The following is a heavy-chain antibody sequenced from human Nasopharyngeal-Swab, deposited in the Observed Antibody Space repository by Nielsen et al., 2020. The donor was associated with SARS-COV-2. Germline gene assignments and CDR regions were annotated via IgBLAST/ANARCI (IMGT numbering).Heavy chain of an antibody. CDR1: GYTFTSYG. Sequence: ASVKVSCKASGYTFTSYGISWVRQAPGQGLEWMGWISAYNGNTNYAQKLQGRVTMTTDTSTSTAYMELRSLRSDDTAVYYCARDRAYYDFWSGYSNWYFDLWGRGTLVTVSS. CDR3: ARDRAYYDFWSGYSNWYFDL. J-gene: IGHJ2*01. V-gene: IGHV1-18*01. D-gene: IGHD3-3*01. CDR2: ISAYNGNT.